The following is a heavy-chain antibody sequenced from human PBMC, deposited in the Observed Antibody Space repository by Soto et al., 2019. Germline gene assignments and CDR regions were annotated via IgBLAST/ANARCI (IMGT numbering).Heavy chain of an antibody. CDR3: AKGQEHDYRPMYYYYGMDV. J-gene: IGHJ6*02. V-gene: IGHV3-23*01. CDR1: GFTFSSYA. Sequence: EVQLLESGGGLVQPGGSLRLSCAASGFTFSSYAMSWVRQAPGKGLEWVSAISGSGGSTYYADSVKGRFTISRDNSKNTLYLQMNSLRAEDTAVYYCAKGQEHDYRPMYYYYGMDVWGQGTTVTVSS. D-gene: IGHD4-4*01. CDR2: ISGSGGST.